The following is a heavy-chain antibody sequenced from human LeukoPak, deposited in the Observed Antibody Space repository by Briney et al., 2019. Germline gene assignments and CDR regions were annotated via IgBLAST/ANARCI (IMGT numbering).Heavy chain of an antibody. V-gene: IGHV1-69*13. CDR3: ASSLTMVRGGEATFDY. CDR1: GGTFSSYA. Sequence: SVKVSCKASGGTFSSYAISWVRQAPGQGLEWMGGIIPIFGTADYAQKFQGRVTITADESTSTAYMELSSLRSEDTAVYYCASSLTMVRGGEATFDYWGQGTLVTVSS. CDR2: IIPIFGTA. D-gene: IGHD3-10*01. J-gene: IGHJ4*02.